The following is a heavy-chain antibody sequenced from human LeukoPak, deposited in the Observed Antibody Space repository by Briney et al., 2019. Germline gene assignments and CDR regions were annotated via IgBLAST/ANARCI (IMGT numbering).Heavy chain of an antibody. CDR1: GYTFTGYY. CDR2: INPNSGGT. V-gene: IGHV1-2*02. CDR3: ARTKHSSNSAGYHYYMDV. D-gene: IGHD6-13*01. Sequence: ASVKVSCKASGYTFTGYYMHWVRQAPGQGLEWMGWINPNSGGTNYAQKFQGRVTMARDASISTAYMELSRLRSDDTAVYYCARTKHSSNSAGYHYYMDVWGKGTTVTVSS. J-gene: IGHJ6*03.